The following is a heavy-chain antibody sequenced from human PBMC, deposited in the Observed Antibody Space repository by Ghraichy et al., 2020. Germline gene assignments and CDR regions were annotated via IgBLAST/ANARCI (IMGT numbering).Heavy chain of an antibody. J-gene: IGHJ4*02. CDR2: ISGSGGST. D-gene: IGHD3-22*01. CDR1: GFTFSSYA. V-gene: IGHV3-23*01. Sequence: GGSLRLSCAASGFTFSSYAMSWVRQAPGKGLEWVSAISGSGGSTYYADSVKGRFTISRDNSKNTLYLQMNSLRAEDTAVYYCALPRLLSDSSGFDYWGQGTLVTVSS. CDR3: ALPRLLSDSSGFDY.